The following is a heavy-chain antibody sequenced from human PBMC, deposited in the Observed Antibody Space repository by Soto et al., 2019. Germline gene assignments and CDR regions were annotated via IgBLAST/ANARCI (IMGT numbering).Heavy chain of an antibody. CDR2: ISDSGGTT. J-gene: IGHJ6*04. V-gene: IGHV3-23*01. CDR3: AKPHYDVWSGFSPFGGMDV. CDR1: GFTFSNYA. D-gene: IGHD3-3*01. Sequence: LLESGGGLMQPGGSLSLSCAAAGFTFSNYAMSWVRQAPGKGLEWVSDISDSGGTTHSADSVKGRFTISRDNSKNTLYLQMNSLRVEDTAVYYCAKPHYDVWSGFSPFGGMDVWGEGTTVTVSS.